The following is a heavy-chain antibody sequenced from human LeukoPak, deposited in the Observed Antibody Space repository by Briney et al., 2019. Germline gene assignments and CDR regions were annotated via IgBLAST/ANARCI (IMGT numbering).Heavy chain of an antibody. D-gene: IGHD6-13*01. J-gene: IGHJ4*02. V-gene: IGHV3-30*03. CDR1: GFTFSSYG. CDR2: ISYDGSNK. Sequence: PGGSLRLSCAASGFTFSSYGMHWVRQAPGKGLEWVAVISYDGSNKYYADSVKGRFTISRDNSKNTLYLQMNSLRAEDTAVYYCARSKGSSSWALDYWGQGTLVTVSS. CDR3: ARSKGSSSWALDY.